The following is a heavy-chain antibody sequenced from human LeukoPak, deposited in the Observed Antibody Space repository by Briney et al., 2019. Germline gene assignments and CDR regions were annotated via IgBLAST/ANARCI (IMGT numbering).Heavy chain of an antibody. Sequence: SVKVSCKASGGTFSSYAISWVRQAPGQGLEWMGGIIPIFGTANYAQKFQGRVTITTDESTSTAYMELSSLRSEDTAVYYCARPSGRYCSSTSCSNLRRFDAFDIWGQGTMVTVSS. V-gene: IGHV1-69*05. CDR1: GGTFSSYA. J-gene: IGHJ3*02. CDR2: IIPIFGTA. D-gene: IGHD2-2*01. CDR3: ARPSGRYCSSTSCSNLRRFDAFDI.